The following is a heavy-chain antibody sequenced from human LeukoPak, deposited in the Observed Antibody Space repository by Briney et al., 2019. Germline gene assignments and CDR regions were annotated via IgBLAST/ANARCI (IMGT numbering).Heavy chain of an antibody. D-gene: IGHD3-22*01. V-gene: IGHV1-2*02. Sequence: ASVKVSCKASGYTFTGYYMHWVRQAPGQGLGWMGWINPNSGGTNYAQKFQGRVTMTRDTSISTAYMELSRLRSDDTAVYYCARTRDYYDSSGYHKFDPWGQGTLVTVSS. CDR1: GYTFTGYY. CDR2: INPNSGGT. CDR3: ARTRDYYDSSGYHKFDP. J-gene: IGHJ5*02.